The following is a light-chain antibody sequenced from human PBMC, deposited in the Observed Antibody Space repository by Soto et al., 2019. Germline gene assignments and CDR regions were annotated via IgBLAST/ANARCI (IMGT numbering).Light chain of an antibody. V-gene: IGKV3-15*01. Sequence: VMTQSPAPLSVSPGERATLSCRASQSVSSYLAWYQQKPGQAPRLLIYGASTRATDIPARFSGSGSGTEFTLTITSLQAEDVAVYYCQQYYSSPPTFGQGTKVDIK. CDR2: GAS. J-gene: IGKJ1*01. CDR1: QSVSSY. CDR3: QQYYSSPPT.